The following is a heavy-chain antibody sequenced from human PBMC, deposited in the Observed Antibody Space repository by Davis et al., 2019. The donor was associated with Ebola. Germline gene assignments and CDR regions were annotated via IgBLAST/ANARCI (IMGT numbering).Heavy chain of an antibody. V-gene: IGHV3-74*01. J-gene: IGHJ4*02. CDR3: ASAISVGGHK. Sequence: GESLKISCAASGFTFNNHWMHWVRQAPGKGLVWVSRINSDGSSTNYADSVKGRFTISRDNAKNTLNLQMNSLRAEDTAIYYCASAISVGGHKWGQGTLVTVSS. D-gene: IGHD6-19*01. CDR1: GFTFNNHW. CDR2: INSDGSST.